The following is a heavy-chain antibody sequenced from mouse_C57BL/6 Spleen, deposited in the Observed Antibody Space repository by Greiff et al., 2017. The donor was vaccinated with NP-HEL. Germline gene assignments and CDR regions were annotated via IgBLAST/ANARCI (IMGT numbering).Heavy chain of an antibody. Sequence: EVHLVESGPELVKPGASVKIPCKASGYTFTDYNMDWVKQSHGKSLEWIGDINPNNGGTIYNQKFKGKATLTVDKSSSTAYMELRSLTSEDTAVYYCARDYDGYYYFDYWGQGTTLTVSS. CDR2: INPNNGGT. J-gene: IGHJ2*01. V-gene: IGHV1-18*01. D-gene: IGHD2-3*01. CDR3: ARDYDGYYYFDY. CDR1: GYTFTDYN.